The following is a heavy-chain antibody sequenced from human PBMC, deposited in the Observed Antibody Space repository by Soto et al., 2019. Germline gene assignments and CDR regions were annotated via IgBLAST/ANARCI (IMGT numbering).Heavy chain of an antibody. D-gene: IGHD2-21*02. Sequence: QVQLVESGGGVVQPGRSLRLSCAASGFTFSSYGMHWVRQAPGKGLEWVAVIWYDGSNKYYADSVKGRFTISRDNSNNTLYLQMNSLRAEDTAVYYCARDVVVTASYYYYYYGMDVWGQGTTVTVSS. J-gene: IGHJ6*02. CDR2: IWYDGSNK. V-gene: IGHV3-33*01. CDR3: ARDVVVTASYYYYYYGMDV. CDR1: GFTFSSYG.